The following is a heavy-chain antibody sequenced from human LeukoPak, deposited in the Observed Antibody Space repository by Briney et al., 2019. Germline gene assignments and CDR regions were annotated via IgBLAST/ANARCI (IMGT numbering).Heavy chain of an antibody. Sequence: SVKVSCKASGGTFSNYAISWVRQAPGQGLEWMGGIIPIFGTSNYVQKFQGRVTITADESTSTAYMELSSLRSEDTAVYYCASRQSSGWYPLGYWGQGTLVTVSS. CDR1: GGTFSNYA. J-gene: IGHJ4*02. D-gene: IGHD6-19*01. CDR2: IIPIFGTS. V-gene: IGHV1-69*13. CDR3: ASRQSSGWYPLGY.